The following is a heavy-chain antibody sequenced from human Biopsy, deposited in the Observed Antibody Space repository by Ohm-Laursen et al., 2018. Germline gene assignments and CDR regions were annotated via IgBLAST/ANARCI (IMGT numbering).Heavy chain of an antibody. V-gene: IGHV3-74*01. Sequence: SLRLSCSASGFTFSSSCMHWVRQAPGKGLEWVSRFNSDGTDTTYADSVKGRFTISRDNAKNTLYLQMNSLRVEDTAVYYCAKAGRGYIDYWGQGTLVMVSS. CDR3: AKAGRGYIDY. CDR2: FNSDGTDT. CDR1: GFTFSSSC. J-gene: IGHJ4*02. D-gene: IGHD5-18*01.